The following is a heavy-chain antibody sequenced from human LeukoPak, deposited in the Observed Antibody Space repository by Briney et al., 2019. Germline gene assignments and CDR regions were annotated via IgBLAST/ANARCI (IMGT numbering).Heavy chain of an antibody. V-gene: IGHV4-61*01. CDR3: ARVHYDSNAYYFAY. J-gene: IGHJ4*02. Sequence: SETLSLTCAVSGGSITRGSYYWSWIRQPPGKGLEWIGYIYYSGSTNYNPSLKSRVTISVDTSKNQVSLKLSSVTAADTAMYYCARVHYDSNAYYFAYWGQGTLVTVSS. CDR1: GGSITRGSYY. D-gene: IGHD3-22*01. CDR2: IYYSGST.